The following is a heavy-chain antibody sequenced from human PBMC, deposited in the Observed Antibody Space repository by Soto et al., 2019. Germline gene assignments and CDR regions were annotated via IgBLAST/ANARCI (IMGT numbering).Heavy chain of an antibody. J-gene: IGHJ4*02. CDR3: ARDKFDYYDSSGYYYYFDY. CDR1: GFTFSSYG. CDR2: IWYDGSNK. V-gene: IGHV3-33*01. D-gene: IGHD3-22*01. Sequence: GGSLRLSCAASGFTFSSYGMHWVRQAPGKGLEWVAVIWYDGSNKYYADSVKGRFTISRDNSKNTLYLQMNSLRAEDTAVYYCARDKFDYYDSSGYYYYFDYWGQGTLVTVSS.